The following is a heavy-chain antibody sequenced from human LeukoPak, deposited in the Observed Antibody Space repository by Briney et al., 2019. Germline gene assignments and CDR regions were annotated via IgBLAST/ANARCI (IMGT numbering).Heavy chain of an antibody. CDR1: GFTFSSYA. V-gene: IGHV3-23*01. CDR2: ISGSGGST. Sequence: GGSLRLSCAASGFTFSSYAMSWVRQAPGKGLEWVSAISGSGGSTYYADSVKGRFTISRDNSKNTLYLQMNSLRAEDTAVYYCAKDPLYGGKYGGEDYWGQGTLVTVSS. D-gene: IGHD4-23*01. CDR3: AKDPLYGGKYGGEDY. J-gene: IGHJ4*02.